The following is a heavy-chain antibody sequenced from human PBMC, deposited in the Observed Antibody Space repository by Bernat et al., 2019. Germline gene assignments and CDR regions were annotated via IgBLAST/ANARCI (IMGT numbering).Heavy chain of an antibody. CDR3: AITEGLY. V-gene: IGHV3-66*01. Sequence: EVQLVESGGGLVQPGGSLRLSCAASGFTFSSDYMSWVRQAPGKGLEWVSVIYSDDNTYYADSVKGRFTISRDNSKNTLYLQMNSLRVEDTAVYYCAITEGLYWGQGALVTVSS. CDR2: IYSDDNT. CDR1: GFTFSSDY. J-gene: IGHJ4*02.